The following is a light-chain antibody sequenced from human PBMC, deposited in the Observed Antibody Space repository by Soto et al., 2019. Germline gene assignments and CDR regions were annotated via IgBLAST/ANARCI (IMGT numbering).Light chain of an antibody. V-gene: IGKV3-20*01. CDR3: QLYDNVLPAWT. CDR2: GAS. Sequence: EIVLTQSPGTLSLSPGERATLSCRASQSVNNNYLAWYQQKAGQAPRLLIYGASSRATGIPDRFSGSGSGSDFPLTISRLEPEDFAVYYYQLYDNVLPAWTFGQGTKVEIK. CDR1: QSVNNNY. J-gene: IGKJ1*01.